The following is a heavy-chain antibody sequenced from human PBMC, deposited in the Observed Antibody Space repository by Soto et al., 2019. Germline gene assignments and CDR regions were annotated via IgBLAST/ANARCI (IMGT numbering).Heavy chain of an antibody. Sequence: GGSLRLSSAASGFSFSDYTMNWVRQAPGKGLEWDALIIPSATTYYADPVKGRFTISRDNFKNTVYLEMYSLKSDETAVYYCEKERIVIQDRFDSRGEATLVTVSS. CDR2: IIPSATT. D-gene: IGHD2-15*01. CDR3: EKERIVIQDRFDS. CDR1: GFSFSDYT. V-gene: IGHV3-23*01. J-gene: IGHJ4*02.